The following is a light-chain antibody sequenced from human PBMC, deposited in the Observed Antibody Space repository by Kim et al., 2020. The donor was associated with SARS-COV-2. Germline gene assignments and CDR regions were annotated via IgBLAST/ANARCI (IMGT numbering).Light chain of an antibody. CDR2: EVS. J-gene: IGLJ2*01. V-gene: IGLV2-14*01. CDR1: SSDVGGYNY. Sequence: LTQPASVSGSPGQSITISCTGTSSDVGGYNYVSWYQQHPGKAPKLMIYEVSNRPSGVSNRFSGSKSGNTASLTISGLQAEDEADYYCSSYTSSSSVVFGGGTQLTVL. CDR3: SSYTSSSSVV.